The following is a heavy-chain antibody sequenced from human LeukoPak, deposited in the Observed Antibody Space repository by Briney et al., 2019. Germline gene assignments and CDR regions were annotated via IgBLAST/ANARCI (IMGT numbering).Heavy chain of an antibody. CDR2: IYSDGTP. CDR1: GFTVSSNY. V-gene: IGHV3-53*01. J-gene: IGHJ4*02. Sequence: GGSLRLSCAPFGFTVSSNYMSWVRQAPGKGLEWVSTIYSDGTPYYADSLKGRFTISRDNSKNTLYFRMNSLRAEDTAIYYCARAIQSHLLKGYFDYWGQGTLVTVSS. D-gene: IGHD2-2*01. CDR3: ARAIQSHLLKGYFDY.